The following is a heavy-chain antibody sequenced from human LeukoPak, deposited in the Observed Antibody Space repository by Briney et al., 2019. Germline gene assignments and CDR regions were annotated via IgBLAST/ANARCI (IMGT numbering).Heavy chain of an antibody. D-gene: IGHD3-3*01. V-gene: IGHV3-23*01. CDR1: GFTFSSYV. J-gene: IGHJ4*02. Sequence: GGSLRLSCAASGFTFSSYVMNWVRQAPGKGLEWVSVISGGGGSTYYADSVKGRFTISRDNSKNTLYLQMNSLRAEDTAVYYCAKDFWSGYYPNCWGQGTLVTVSS. CDR2: ISGGGGST. CDR3: AKDFWSGYYPNC.